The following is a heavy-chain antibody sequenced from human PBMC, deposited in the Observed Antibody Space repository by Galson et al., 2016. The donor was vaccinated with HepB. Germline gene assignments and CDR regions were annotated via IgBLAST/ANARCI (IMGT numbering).Heavy chain of an antibody. CDR3: ARSYSGYDHFDY. CDR1: GYSFTRYT. Sequence: SVKVSCKASGYSFTRYTIHWVRQAPGQRLEWMGWINAGNGNTKYSQKFQGRVTISRDTSASTAYMEPSSLRSEDTTVYYCARSYSGYDHFDYWGQGTLVTVSS. CDR2: INAGNGNT. J-gene: IGHJ4*02. D-gene: IGHD5-12*01. V-gene: IGHV1-3*01.